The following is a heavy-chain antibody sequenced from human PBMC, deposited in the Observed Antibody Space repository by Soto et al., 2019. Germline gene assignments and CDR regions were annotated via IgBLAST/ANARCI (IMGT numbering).Heavy chain of an antibody. D-gene: IGHD6-19*01. CDR3: GGGGGWTNTDY. CDR1: GFTVSGNY. Sequence: EVQLVESGGGLVQPGGSLRLSCAASGFTVSGNYMTWVRQAPGKGLEWVSVIYNSGSTYYADSVKGRFTISRDSSKNTVYLQMNSLRAEDTAVYYCGGGGGWTNTDYCGQGTLVTVSS. V-gene: IGHV3-66*01. J-gene: IGHJ4*02. CDR2: IYNSGST.